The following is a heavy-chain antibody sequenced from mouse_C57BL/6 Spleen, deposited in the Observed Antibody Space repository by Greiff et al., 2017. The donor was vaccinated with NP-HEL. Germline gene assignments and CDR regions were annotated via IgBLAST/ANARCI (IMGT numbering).Heavy chain of an antibody. CDR3: ARHRVYDGYYWFAY. CDR1: GFTFSSYT. CDR2: ISGGGGNT. V-gene: IGHV5-9*01. Sequence: EVHLVESGGGLVKPGGSLKLSCAASGFTFSSYTMSWVRQTPEKRLEWVATISGGGGNTYYPDSVKGRFTISRDNAKNTLYLQMSSLRSEDTALYYCARHRVYDGYYWFAYWGQGTLVTVSA. J-gene: IGHJ3*01. D-gene: IGHD2-3*01.